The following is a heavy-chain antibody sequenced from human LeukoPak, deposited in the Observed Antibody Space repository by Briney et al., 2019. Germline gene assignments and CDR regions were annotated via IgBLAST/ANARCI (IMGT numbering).Heavy chain of an antibody. CDR3: ARGSYTVDDAFDI. V-gene: IGHV4-61*02. D-gene: IGHD4-23*01. CDR2: IYTSGST. J-gene: IGHJ3*02. Sequence: SETLSLTCTVSGGSISSGSYYWSWIRQPAGKGLEWIGRIYTSGSTNYNPSLKSRVTISVDTSKDQFSLKLSSVTAADTAVYYCARGSYTVDDAFDIWGQGTMVTVSS. CDR1: GGSISSGSYY.